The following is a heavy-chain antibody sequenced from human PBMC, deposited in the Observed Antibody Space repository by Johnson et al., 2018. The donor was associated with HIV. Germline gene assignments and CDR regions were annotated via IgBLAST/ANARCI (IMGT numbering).Heavy chain of an antibody. Sequence: VPVVESGGGLVQPGRSLRLSCAASGFTFSSYGMHWVRQAPGKGLEWVAVIWYDGSNKYYADSVKGRFTISRDNSKNTLYLQMNSLRAEDTAVYYCARERGLGHAFDIWGQGTRVTVSS. CDR1: GFTFSSYG. J-gene: IGHJ3*02. CDR2: IWYDGSNK. V-gene: IGHV3-33*01. D-gene: IGHD7-27*01. CDR3: ARERGLGHAFDI.